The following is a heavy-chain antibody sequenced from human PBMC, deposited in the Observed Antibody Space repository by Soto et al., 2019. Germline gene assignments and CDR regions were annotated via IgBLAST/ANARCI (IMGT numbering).Heavy chain of an antibody. D-gene: IGHD3-22*01. J-gene: IGHJ4*02. CDR3: ARADSSGLNFDY. CDR2: IWYDGSNK. V-gene: IGHV3-33*01. CDR1: GFTFSSYG. Sequence: QVQLVESGGGVVQPGRSLRLSCAASGFTFSSYGIHWVRQAPGKGLEWVAVIWYDGSNKYYADSVKGRFTISRDNSKNTLYVQMNSLRAEDTAVYYCARADSSGLNFDYWGLRTLVTVSP.